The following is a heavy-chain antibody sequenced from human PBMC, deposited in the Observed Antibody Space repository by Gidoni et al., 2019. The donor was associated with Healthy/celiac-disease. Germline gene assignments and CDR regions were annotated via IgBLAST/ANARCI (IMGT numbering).Heavy chain of an antibody. CDR2: ISGSGGST. Sequence: EVQLLESGGGLVQPGGSLSISCAASGFTFTSYAMGWVRQAPGKGLEWVSAISGSGGSTYYADSVKGRFTISRDNSKNTLYLQMNSLRAEDTAVYYCAKDGKRSIAAAGAPFDYWGQGTLVTVSS. CDR3: AKDGKRSIAAAGAPFDY. V-gene: IGHV3-23*01. D-gene: IGHD6-13*01. CDR1: GFTFTSYA. J-gene: IGHJ4*02.